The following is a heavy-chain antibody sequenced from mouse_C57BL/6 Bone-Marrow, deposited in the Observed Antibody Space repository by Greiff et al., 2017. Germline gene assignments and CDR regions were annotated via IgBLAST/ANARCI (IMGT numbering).Heavy chain of an antibody. V-gene: IGHV7-3*01. CDR1: GFTFTDYY. J-gene: IGHJ2*01. CDR3: ARSDSSGFYFDY. D-gene: IGHD3-2*02. CDR2: IRNKANGYTT. Sequence: EVKLVESGGGLVQPGGSLSLSCAASGFTFTDYYMSWVRQPPGKALEWLGFIRNKANGYTTEYSASVKGRFTISRDNSQSILYLQMNALRAEDSATYYCARSDSSGFYFDYWGQGTTLTVSS.